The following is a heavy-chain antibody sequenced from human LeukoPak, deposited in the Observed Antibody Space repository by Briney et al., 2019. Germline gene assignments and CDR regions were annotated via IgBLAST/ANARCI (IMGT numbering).Heavy chain of an antibody. V-gene: IGHV3-30*02. CDR2: IRYDGSNK. CDR1: GFTFSSYG. Sequence: GGSLRLPCAASGFTFSSYGMHWVRQAPGKGLEWVAFIRYDGSNKYYADSVKGRFTISRDNSKNTLYLQMNSLRAEDTAVYYCAKAGGGYYGSGSYSTKNTWGQGTLVTVSS. J-gene: IGHJ4*02. CDR3: AKAGGGYYGSGSYSTKNT. D-gene: IGHD3-10*01.